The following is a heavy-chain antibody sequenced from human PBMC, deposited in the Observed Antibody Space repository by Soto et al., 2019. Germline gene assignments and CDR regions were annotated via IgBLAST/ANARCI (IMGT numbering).Heavy chain of an antibody. J-gene: IGHJ6*02. CDR2: ISAYNGNT. Sequence: RASVKVSARLLDSPLLALLCSWVRQAPGQGLEWMGWISAYNGNTNYAQKLQGRVTMTTDTSTSTAYMELRSLRSDDTAVYYCARDSPYCSGGSCYSDTYYYYYDGMDVSGQGTTVTVSS. CDR1: DSPLLALL. CDR3: ARDSPYCSGGSCYSDTYYYYYDGMDV. V-gene: IGHV1-18*01. D-gene: IGHD2-15*01.